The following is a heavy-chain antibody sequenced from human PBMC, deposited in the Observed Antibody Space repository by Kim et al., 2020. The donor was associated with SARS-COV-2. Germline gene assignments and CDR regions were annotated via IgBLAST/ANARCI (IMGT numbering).Heavy chain of an antibody. V-gene: IGHV4-39*01. D-gene: IGHD3-22*01. J-gene: IGHJ6*02. Sequence: SETLSLTCTVSGGSISSSSYYWGWIRQPPGKGLEWIGSIYYSGTTYYNPSLKSRVTISVDTSKNQFSLKLSSVTAADTAVYYCARPTDHYDRINPVSGGMAVWGQGTTVTVSS. CDR1: GGSISSSSYY. CDR3: ARPTDHYDRINPVSGGMAV. CDR2: IYYSGTT.